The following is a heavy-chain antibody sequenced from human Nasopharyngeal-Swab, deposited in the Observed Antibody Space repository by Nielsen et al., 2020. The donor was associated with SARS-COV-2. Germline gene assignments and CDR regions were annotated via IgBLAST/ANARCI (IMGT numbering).Heavy chain of an antibody. CDR1: GFTFSSYW. Sequence: GESLKISCAASGFTFSSYWMSWVRQAPGKGLEWVANIKQDGSEKYYVDSVKGRFTISGDNAKNSLYLQMNSLRAEDTAVYYCAREVLESYYYYYYMDVWGKGTTVTVSS. V-gene: IGHV3-7*03. D-gene: IGHD3-3*01. CDR2: IKQDGSEK. CDR3: AREVLESYYYYYYMDV. J-gene: IGHJ6*03.